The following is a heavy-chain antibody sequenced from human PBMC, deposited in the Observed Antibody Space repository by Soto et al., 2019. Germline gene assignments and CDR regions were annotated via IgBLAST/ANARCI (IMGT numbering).Heavy chain of an antibody. J-gene: IGHJ3*02. CDR1: GYTFTGYY. V-gene: IGHV1-2*04. CDR2: INPNSGGS. Sequence: QVQLVQSGAEVKKPGASVKVSCKASGYTFTGYYMHWVRQAPGQGLEWMGWINPNSGGSNYAQKFQGWVTMTGDTSVSTAYMERSRLRYDDTAVYYCARDRGGSYGTDDAFDIWGQGTMVTVSS. D-gene: IGHD1-26*01. CDR3: ARDRGGSYGTDDAFDI.